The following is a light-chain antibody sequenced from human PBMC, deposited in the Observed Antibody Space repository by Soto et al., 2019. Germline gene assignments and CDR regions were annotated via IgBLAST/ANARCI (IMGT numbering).Light chain of an antibody. CDR2: GNN. V-gene: IGLV1-40*01. CDR3: QSYATGLSFLSV. J-gene: IGLJ1*01. CDR1: SSNIGAGYD. Sequence: QSVLTQPPSVSGAPGQRVTISCTGSSSNIGAGYDVHWYQQLPGTAPKLLIYGNNNRPSGVPDRFSGSKSGTSASLAVTGLQAEDEADYYCQSYATGLSFLSVLGTGTKVTVL.